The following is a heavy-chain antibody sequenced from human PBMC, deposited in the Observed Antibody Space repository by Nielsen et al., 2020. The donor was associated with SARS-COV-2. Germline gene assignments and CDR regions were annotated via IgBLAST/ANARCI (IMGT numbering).Heavy chain of an antibody. V-gene: IGHV1-46*01. CDR2: INPSGSIT. CDR1: GYTFTSYY. D-gene: IGHD5-24*01. CDR3: ARGQGYSQFDY. Sequence: ASVKVSCKASGYTFTSYYMHWVRQAPGQGLEWMGMINPSGSITRYAQKFQGRVTMTRDTSTSTVYMELSSLRSEDTAVYYCARGQGYSQFDYWGQGTLVTVSS. J-gene: IGHJ4*02.